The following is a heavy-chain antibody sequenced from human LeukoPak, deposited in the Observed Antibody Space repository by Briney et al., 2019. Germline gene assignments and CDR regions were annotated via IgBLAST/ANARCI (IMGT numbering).Heavy chain of an antibody. V-gene: IGHV3-11*01. Sequence: GGSLRLSCAASGFTFSDYYMFWIRQAPGKGLEWVSYISNSGSIIYYADSVKGRFTVSRDNAKDSLYLQMNSLRAEDTAVYYCARAVSADTAMVYFDYWGQGTLVTVSS. CDR3: ARAVSADTAMVYFDY. CDR2: ISNSGSII. CDR1: GFTFSDYY. D-gene: IGHD5-18*01. J-gene: IGHJ4*02.